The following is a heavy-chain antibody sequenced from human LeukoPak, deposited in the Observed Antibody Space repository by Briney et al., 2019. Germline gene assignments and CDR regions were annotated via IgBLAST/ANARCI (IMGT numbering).Heavy chain of an antibody. J-gene: IGHJ4*02. Sequence: GGSLRLSCAASGFTFSSYSMNWVRQAPGKGLEWVSYISSSSSTIYYADSVKGRFTISRDNAKNSLYLEMNSLRAEDTAVYFCARDRYYYGSGIDYWGQGTVVTVSS. CDR2: ISSSSSTI. CDR1: GFTFSSYS. V-gene: IGHV3-48*04. D-gene: IGHD3-10*01. CDR3: ARDRYYYGSGIDY.